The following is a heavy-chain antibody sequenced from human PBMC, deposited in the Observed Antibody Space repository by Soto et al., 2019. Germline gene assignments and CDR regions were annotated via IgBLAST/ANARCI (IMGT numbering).Heavy chain of an antibody. Sequence: GGSLRLSCAASGFTFSSYSMNWVRQAPGKGLEWVSSISSSSSTIYYADSVKGRFTISRDNAKNSLYLQMNSLRDEDTAVYYCARSAAGDYYYYGMDVWGQGTTVAVSS. CDR2: ISSSSSTI. CDR3: ARSAAGDYYYYGMDV. D-gene: IGHD6-13*01. V-gene: IGHV3-48*02. CDR1: GFTFSSYS. J-gene: IGHJ6*02.